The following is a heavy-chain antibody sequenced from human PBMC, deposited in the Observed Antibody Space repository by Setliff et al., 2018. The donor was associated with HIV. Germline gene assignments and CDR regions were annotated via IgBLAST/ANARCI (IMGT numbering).Heavy chain of an antibody. D-gene: IGHD3-3*01. Sequence: GASVKVSCKASGYTFNNYAMNWVRQAPGQGLELMGWINTNTGNPTYAQGFTGRFVFSLDTSVSTAYLQIGSLKAEDTAVYFCARDLKRPNSNFWGGYPIPFDSWGQGTLVTVS. CDR2: INTNTGNP. J-gene: IGHJ4*02. CDR1: GYTFNNYA. CDR3: ARDLKRPNSNFWGGYPIPFDS. V-gene: IGHV7-4-1*01.